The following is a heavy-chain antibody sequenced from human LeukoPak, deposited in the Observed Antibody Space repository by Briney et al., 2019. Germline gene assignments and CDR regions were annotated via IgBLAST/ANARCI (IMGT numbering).Heavy chain of an antibody. CDR3: ARGGLYYSYYGLDV. CDR1: GGSFSGYF. Sequence: PSETLSLTCAVSGGSFSGYFWSCVRQPPGKGLEWIGEINHSGYTDYNPSLKSRVTLSVDTSKNQVSLKLTSVTAADTAVYYCARGGLYYSYYGLDVWGQGTTVAVSS. D-gene: IGHD3/OR15-3a*01. CDR2: INHSGYT. J-gene: IGHJ6*02. V-gene: IGHV4-34*01.